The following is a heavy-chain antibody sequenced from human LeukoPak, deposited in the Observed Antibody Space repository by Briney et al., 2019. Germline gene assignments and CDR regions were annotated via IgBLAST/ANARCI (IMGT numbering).Heavy chain of an antibody. CDR3: ARGDWSSSIDY. J-gene: IGHJ4*02. D-gene: IGHD6-6*01. CDR2: IYYSGST. Sequence: SQTLSLTCTVSGGSIISGDFYWIWLRQPPGKGLEWIGYIYYSGSTYYNPSLKSLITISVDTSKNQFSLKLSSVTAADTAVYYCARGDWSSSIDYWGQGTLVTVSS. CDR1: GGSIISGDFY. V-gene: IGHV4-30-4*01.